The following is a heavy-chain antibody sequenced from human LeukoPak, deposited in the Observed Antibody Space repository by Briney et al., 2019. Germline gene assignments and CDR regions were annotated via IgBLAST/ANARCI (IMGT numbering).Heavy chain of an antibody. J-gene: IGHJ4*02. CDR2: ISSGGSTI. Sequence: GVSLRLSCAASGLIFSNYEMNCVRQAPGKGLEWVSYISSGGSTISYADSVKGRFTISRENAKNSLHLQMNSLRAEDTAVYYCARLGLAVDYWGQGTLVTVSS. CDR1: GLIFSNYE. V-gene: IGHV3-48*03. CDR3: ARLGLAVDY.